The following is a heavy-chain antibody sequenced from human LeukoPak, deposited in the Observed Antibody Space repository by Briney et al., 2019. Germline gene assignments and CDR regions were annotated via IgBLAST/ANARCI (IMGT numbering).Heavy chain of an antibody. CDR3: AREFTTGPY. Sequence: GASVKVSCKASGCTFSSYPISWLRQAPGKGLEWVSSISSSSSYIYYADSVKGRFTISRDNAKNSLYLQMNSLRAEDTAVYYCAREFTTGPYWGQGTLVTVSS. CDR2: ISSSSSYI. V-gene: IGHV3-21*01. J-gene: IGHJ4*02. CDR1: GCTFSSYP. D-gene: IGHD1-1*01.